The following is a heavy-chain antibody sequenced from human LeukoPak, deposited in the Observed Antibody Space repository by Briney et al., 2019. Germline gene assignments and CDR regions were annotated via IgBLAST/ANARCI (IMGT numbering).Heavy chain of an antibody. Sequence: NPGRSLRLSCAASGFTFSSYVMHWVRQAPGKGLEWVAVISYDGSNKYYADSVKGRFTISRDNSKNTLYLQMNSLRAEDTAVYYCARRAYAGEAFDIWGQGTMVTVSS. J-gene: IGHJ3*02. CDR2: ISYDGSNK. D-gene: IGHD1-14*01. CDR3: ARRAYAGEAFDI. CDR1: GFTFSSYV. V-gene: IGHV3-30-3*01.